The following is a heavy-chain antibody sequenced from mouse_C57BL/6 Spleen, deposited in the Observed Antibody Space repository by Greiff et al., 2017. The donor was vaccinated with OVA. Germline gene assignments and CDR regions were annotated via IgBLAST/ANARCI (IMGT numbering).Heavy chain of an antibody. V-gene: IGHV1-72*01. J-gene: IGHJ2*01. Sequence: QVQLQQPGAELVKPGASVKLSCKASGYTFTSYWMHWVKQRPGRGLEWIGRIDPNSGGTKYNEKFKSKATLTVDKPSSTADMQLSSLTSEDSAVYYCANYDYDGGFFDYWGQGTTLTVSS. CDR1: GYTFTSYW. CDR2: IDPNSGGT. D-gene: IGHD2-4*01. CDR3: ANYDYDGGFFDY.